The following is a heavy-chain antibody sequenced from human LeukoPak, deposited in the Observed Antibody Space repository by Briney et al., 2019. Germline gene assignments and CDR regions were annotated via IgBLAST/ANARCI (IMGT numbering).Heavy chain of an antibody. CDR3: AREFLAAFDI. CDR2: IYYSGST. J-gene: IGHJ3*02. Sequence: PSETLSLTCTVSGGSISSGGYYWSWIRQHPGKGLEWIGYIYYSGSTYYNPSLKSQVTISVDTSKNQFSLKLSSVTAADTAVYYCAREFLAAFDIWGQGTMVTVSS. CDR1: GGSISSGGYY. V-gene: IGHV4-31*01.